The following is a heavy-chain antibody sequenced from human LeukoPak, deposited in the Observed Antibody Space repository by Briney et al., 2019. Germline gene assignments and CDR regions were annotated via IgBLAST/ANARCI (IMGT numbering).Heavy chain of an antibody. D-gene: IGHD3-22*01. V-gene: IGHV3-30-3*01. CDR3: AKVPYFYDSSGSD. J-gene: IGHJ4*02. Sequence: GGSLRLSCAASGFPFSSYAMHWVRQAPGKGLEWVAVISYDGSNKYYADSVKGRFTISRDNSKNTLYLQMNSLRAEDTAVYFCAKVPYFYDSSGSDWGQGTLVTVSS. CDR2: ISYDGSNK. CDR1: GFPFSSYA.